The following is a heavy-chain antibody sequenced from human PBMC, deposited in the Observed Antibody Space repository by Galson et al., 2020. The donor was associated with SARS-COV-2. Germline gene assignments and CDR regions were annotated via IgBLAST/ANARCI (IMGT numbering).Heavy chain of an antibody. J-gene: IGHJ4*02. V-gene: IGHV3-15*01. D-gene: IGHD3-22*01. Sequence: AGGSLRLSCAASGLNFTSVWMTWVRQAPGKGLEWVGRIKSKTDGGTTDYAAPVRGNFSISRDDERNILSLQMNNLKPEDTAVYYCTTDYFDDGVLKDFWGQGTLVTVSS. CDR1: GLNFTSVW. CDR3: TTDYFDDGVLKDF. CDR2: IKSKTDGGTT.